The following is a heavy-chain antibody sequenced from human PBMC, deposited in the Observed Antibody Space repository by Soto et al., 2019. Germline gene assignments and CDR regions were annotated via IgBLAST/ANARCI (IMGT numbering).Heavy chain of an antibody. D-gene: IGHD1-26*01. V-gene: IGHV1-58*02. CDR1: GFDFGSFG. J-gene: IGHJ6*02. CDR2: IVVVSGST. Sequence: QMQLVQSAAEVREPGTSVRVSCRASGFDFGSFGIQFLRQTRGRGLEWIGWIVVVSGSTNYARQFQGRVAISRYMSSSTAYLDLYDLKSDDTAVYFCSADHPHMAMGWPVWGQGTTVTVSS. CDR3: SADHPHMAMGWPV.